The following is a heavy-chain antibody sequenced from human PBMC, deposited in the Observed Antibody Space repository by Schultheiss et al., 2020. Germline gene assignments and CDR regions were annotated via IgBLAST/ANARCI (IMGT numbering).Heavy chain of an antibody. CDR3: AKLRYQLLSCMGY. CDR1: GFTFSSYA. CDR2: ISGSGGST. D-gene: IGHD2-2*01. V-gene: IGHV3-23*01. J-gene: IGHJ4*02. Sequence: GGSLRLSCAASGFTFSSYALSWVRQAPGKGLEWVSGISGSGGSTDYADSVKGRFTISRDNSKNTLFLQMNSLRADDTAVYYCAKLRYQLLSCMGYWGQGTLVTVS.